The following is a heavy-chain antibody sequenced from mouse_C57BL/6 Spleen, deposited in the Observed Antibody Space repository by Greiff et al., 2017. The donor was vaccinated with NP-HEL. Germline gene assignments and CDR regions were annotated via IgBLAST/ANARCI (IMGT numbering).Heavy chain of an antibody. CDR2: ISDGGSYT. Sequence: EVQLMESGGGLVKPGGSLKLSCAASGFTFSSYAMSWVRQTPEKRLEWVATISDGGSYTYYPDNVKGRFTISRDNAKNNLYLQMSHLKSEDTAMYYCARRYYYGSSYEWYFDVWGTGTTVTVSS. J-gene: IGHJ1*03. CDR1: GFTFSSYA. CDR3: ARRYYYGSSYEWYFDV. V-gene: IGHV5-4*01. D-gene: IGHD1-1*01.